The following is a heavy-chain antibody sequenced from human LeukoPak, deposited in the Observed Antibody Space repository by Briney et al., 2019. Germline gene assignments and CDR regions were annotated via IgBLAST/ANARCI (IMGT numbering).Heavy chain of an antibody. D-gene: IGHD3-9*01. CDR2: ISSSSSYI. Sequence: GGSLRLSCAASGFTFSSYSMNRVRQAPGKGLEWVSSISSSSSYIYYADSVKGRFTISRDNAKNSLYLQKNSLRAEDTAVYYCARELTIFPDYWGQGTLVTVCS. CDR1: GFTFSSYS. CDR3: ARELTIFPDY. V-gene: IGHV3-21*01. J-gene: IGHJ4*02.